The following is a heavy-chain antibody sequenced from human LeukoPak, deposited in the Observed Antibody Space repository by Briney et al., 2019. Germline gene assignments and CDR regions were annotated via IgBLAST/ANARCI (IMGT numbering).Heavy chain of an antibody. V-gene: IGHV2-5*01. Sequence: SGPTLVNPPQTLTLTCTFSGYSLRTRGVGGGWIRRPPGKALEWLALIYWNDDKRYSPSLKSRLTIIKDTSKNQVVLTMTNMDPVDTATYYCAHCGDYPLLVWGQGTLVTVSS. CDR1: GYSLRTRGVG. J-gene: IGHJ4*02. CDR2: IYWNDDK. D-gene: IGHD4-17*01. CDR3: AHCGDYPLLV.